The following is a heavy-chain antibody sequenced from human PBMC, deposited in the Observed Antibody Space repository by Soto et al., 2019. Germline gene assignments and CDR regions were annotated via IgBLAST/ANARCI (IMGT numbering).Heavy chain of an antibody. Sequence: EVQLLESGGGLVQPGGSLRLSCAASGFTLSSYAMSWVRQAPGKGLEWVSAISGSGGSTDYADSVKGRFTISRDNSKYTLYLQMKSLRAEDTAVYYCAANRGYNYYYGMDVWGQGTTVTVSS. D-gene: IGHD3-22*01. CDR1: GFTLSSYA. V-gene: IGHV3-23*01. CDR2: ISGSGGST. J-gene: IGHJ6*01. CDR3: AANRGYNYYYGMDV.